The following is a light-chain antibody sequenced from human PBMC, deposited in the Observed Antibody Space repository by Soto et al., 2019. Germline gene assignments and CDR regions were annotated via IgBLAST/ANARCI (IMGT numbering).Light chain of an antibody. CDR1: QSISNR. V-gene: IGKV1-5*01. J-gene: IGKJ1*01. CDR2: DAS. CDR3: QHYDTYPT. Sequence: DIQMTQSPSTLPASVGDRVTITCRASQSISNRLAWYHQKPGKTPNLLIYDASNLGSGVPSRFSGSGSGTEFTLTISSLQPDDFATYYYQHYDTYPTLGQGTKV.